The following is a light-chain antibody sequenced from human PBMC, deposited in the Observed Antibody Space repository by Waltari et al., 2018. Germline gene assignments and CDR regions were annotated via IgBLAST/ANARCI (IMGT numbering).Light chain of an antibody. Sequence: EIVMTQSPVTLSLSPGERATLSCRANQSVSTSLTWYQQRPGQAPRLLIYGASNRATGIPGRFSGSGSGTDFTLTISSLEPEDVGVYYCLQRGNWPLTFGGGNKVEIK. V-gene: IGKV3D-15*01. CDR3: LQRGNWPLT. CDR1: QSVSTS. J-gene: IGKJ4*01. CDR2: GAS.